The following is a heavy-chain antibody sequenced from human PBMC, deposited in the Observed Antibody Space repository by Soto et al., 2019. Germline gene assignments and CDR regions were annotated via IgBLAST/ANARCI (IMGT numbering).Heavy chain of an antibody. CDR2: INPSGGST. Sequence: ASVKVSCKASGYTFTSYYMHWVRQAPGQGLEWMGIINPSGGSTSYAQKFQGRVTMTRDTSTSTVYMELSSLRSEDTAVYYCARAPPNSPIAVAGTRGYFDYWGQGTLVTVSS. CDR3: ARAPPNSPIAVAGTRGYFDY. D-gene: IGHD6-19*01. J-gene: IGHJ4*02. CDR1: GYTFTSYY. V-gene: IGHV1-46*03.